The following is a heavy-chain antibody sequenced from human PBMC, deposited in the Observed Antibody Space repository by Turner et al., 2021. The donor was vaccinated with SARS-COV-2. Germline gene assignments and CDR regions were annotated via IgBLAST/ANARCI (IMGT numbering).Heavy chain of an antibody. CDR1: GFTFTNHW. Sequence: EVQLVESGGGLVQPGGSLIPSCAASGFTFTNHWLGWVRQAPGEGREWVAIISQDGSQKNYVDSLRGRFTISRDNAKQSLYLQMNSLRADDTAVYYCARDSGYYRFDFWGQGTLVTVSS. V-gene: IGHV3-7*03. CDR2: ISQDGSQK. J-gene: IGHJ4*02. CDR3: ARDSGYYRFDF. D-gene: IGHD3-22*01.